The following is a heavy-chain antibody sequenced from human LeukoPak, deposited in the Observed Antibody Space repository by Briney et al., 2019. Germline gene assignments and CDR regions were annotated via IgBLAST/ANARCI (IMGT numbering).Heavy chain of an antibody. CDR3: ARLKGAAAGTS. D-gene: IGHD6-13*01. CDR1: GGSISSSSYY. J-gene: IGHJ4*02. V-gene: IGHV4-39*01. Sequence: VKPSETLSLTCTVSGGSISSSSYYWGWIRQPPGKGLEWIGSIYYSGSTYYNPSLKSRVTISVDTSKNQFSLKLSSVTAADTAVYYGARLKGAAAGTSWGQGTLVTVSS. CDR2: IYYSGST.